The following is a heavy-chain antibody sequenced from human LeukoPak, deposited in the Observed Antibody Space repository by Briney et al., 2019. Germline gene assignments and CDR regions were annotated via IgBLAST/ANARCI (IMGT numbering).Heavy chain of an antibody. CDR1: GFTFDDYA. CDR2: ISWNSGSI. Sequence: GGSLRLSCAASGFTFDDYAMHWVRQAPGKGLEWVSGISWNSGSIGYADSVKGRFTISRDNAKNSLYLQMNSLRAEDTAVYYCARIGRIFGVDKGDYWGQGTLVIVSS. CDR3: ARIGRIFGVDKGDY. V-gene: IGHV3-9*01. D-gene: IGHD3-3*01. J-gene: IGHJ4*02.